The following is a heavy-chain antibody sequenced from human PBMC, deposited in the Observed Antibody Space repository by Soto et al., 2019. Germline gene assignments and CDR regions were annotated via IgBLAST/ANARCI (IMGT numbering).Heavy chain of an antibody. V-gene: IGHV4-61*01. Sequence: QVQLQESGPGLVKPSETLSLTCTVSGGSVSSGSYYWSWIRQPPGKGLEWVGYIYYSGNINYNPSLKSRVTISVDTSKNQFSLKSTSVTAADTAVYYCARDEGWDCGGGRCDPGGHYWGQGTLVTVSS. J-gene: IGHJ4*02. CDR2: IYYSGNI. D-gene: IGHD2-15*01. CDR3: ARDEGWDCGGGRCDPGGHY. CDR1: GGSVSSGSYY.